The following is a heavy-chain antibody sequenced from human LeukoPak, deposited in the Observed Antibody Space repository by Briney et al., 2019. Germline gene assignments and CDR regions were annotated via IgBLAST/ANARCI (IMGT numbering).Heavy chain of an antibody. D-gene: IGHD3-3*01. J-gene: IGHJ6*02. CDR1: GGSISSGGYY. CDR3: ARAGFWSGYDPYGMDV. Sequence: SETLSLTCTVSGGSISSGGYYWSWIRQHPGKGLGWIGYIYYSGSTYYNPSLKSRVTISVDTSKNQFSLKLSSVTAADTAVYYCARAGFWSGYDPYGMDVWGQGTTVTVSS. CDR2: IYYSGST. V-gene: IGHV4-31*03.